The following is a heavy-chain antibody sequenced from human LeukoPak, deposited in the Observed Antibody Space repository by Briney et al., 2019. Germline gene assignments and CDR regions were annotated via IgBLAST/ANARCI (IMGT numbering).Heavy chain of an antibody. V-gene: IGHV3-23*01. D-gene: IGHD6-19*01. J-gene: IGHJ4*02. CDR3: AKELSGSGWRKFDY. CDR1: GFTFSSYA. CDR2: ISGPGGST. Sequence: PGGSLRLSCAASGFTFSSYAMSWVRQAPGKGLEWVSAISGPGGSTYYADSVKGRFTISRDNSKNTLYLQMNSLRVEDTAVYYCAKELSGSGWRKFDYWGQGTLVTVSS.